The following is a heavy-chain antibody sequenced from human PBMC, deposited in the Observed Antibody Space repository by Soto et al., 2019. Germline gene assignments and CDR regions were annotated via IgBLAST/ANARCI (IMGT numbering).Heavy chain of an antibody. D-gene: IGHD3-10*01. Sequence: QVQLVQSGNEVKKPGASVKVSCKASGYTFTNFYITWVRQAPGQGLEWLGWINTFNYATNYAQKLQGRVTLTTDTSTTTAFMELRSLKSDDTAVYFCARGRASVALRGVIPGWFYMDVWGKGTGVTVTS. CDR3: ARGRASVALRGVIPGWFYMDV. V-gene: IGHV1-18*01. J-gene: IGHJ6*03. CDR2: INTFNYAT. CDR1: GYTFTNFY.